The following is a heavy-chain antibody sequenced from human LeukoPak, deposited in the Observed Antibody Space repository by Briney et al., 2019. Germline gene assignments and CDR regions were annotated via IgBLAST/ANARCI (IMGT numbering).Heavy chain of an antibody. J-gene: IGHJ4*02. CDR3: ARSEVTPYGYFDY. CDR1: GFTFSSYG. Sequence: GGSLRLSCAASGFTFSSYGMHWVRQAPGKGLEWVAVISYGGSNKYYADSVKGRFTISRDNAKNSLYLQMNSLRAEDTAVYYCARSEVTPYGYFDYWGQGTLVTVSS. V-gene: IGHV3-30*03. CDR2: ISYGGSNK. D-gene: IGHD3-10*01.